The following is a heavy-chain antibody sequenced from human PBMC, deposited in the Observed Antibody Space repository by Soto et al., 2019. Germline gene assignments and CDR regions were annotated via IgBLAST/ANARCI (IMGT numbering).Heavy chain of an antibody. CDR1: GFTFSSYS. V-gene: IGHV3-21*01. CDR3: ARARSGEYFDL. CDR2: ISSSSSYI. Sequence: GGSLRLSCAASGFTFSSYSMNWVRQAPGKGLEWVSSISSSSSYIYYADSVKGRFTISRDNARNSLYLQMNSLRAEDTAVYYCARARSGEYFDLWGRGTLVTVSS. D-gene: IGHD1-1*01. J-gene: IGHJ2*01.